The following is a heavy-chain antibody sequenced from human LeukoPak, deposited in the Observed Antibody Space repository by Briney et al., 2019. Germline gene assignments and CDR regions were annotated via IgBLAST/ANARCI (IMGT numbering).Heavy chain of an antibody. Sequence: PSETLSLTCTVSGGSISSGSYYWSWIRQPAGKGLEWIGRIYTSGSTNYNPSLKSRVTISVDTSKNQFSLKLSSVTAADTAVYYCARGAAAGPDAFDIWGQGTMVTVSS. V-gene: IGHV4-61*02. J-gene: IGHJ3*02. CDR3: ARGAAAGPDAFDI. D-gene: IGHD6-13*01. CDR1: GGSISSGSYY. CDR2: IYTSGST.